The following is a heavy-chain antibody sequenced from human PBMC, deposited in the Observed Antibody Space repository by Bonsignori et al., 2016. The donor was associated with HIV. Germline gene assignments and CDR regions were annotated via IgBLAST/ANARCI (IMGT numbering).Heavy chain of an antibody. CDR2: ISWNSGSI. V-gene: IGHV3-9*01. CDR1: GFTFDDYA. J-gene: IGHJ6*03. D-gene: IGHD6-13*01. Sequence: GGSLRLSCAASGFTFDDYAMHWVRQAPGKGLEWVSGISWNSGSIGYADSVKGRFTISRDNAKNSLYLQMNSLRAEDTALYYCAKDGEAAAGTDYYYYYMDVWGKGTTVTVSS. CDR3: AKDGEAAAGTDYYYYYMDV.